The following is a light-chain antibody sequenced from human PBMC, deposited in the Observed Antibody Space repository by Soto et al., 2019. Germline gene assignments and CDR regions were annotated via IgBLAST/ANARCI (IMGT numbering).Light chain of an antibody. V-gene: IGLV1-51*02. J-gene: IGLJ1*01. CDR1: RSNIGNNY. Sequence: SVLTQPPSVSAAPGQKVTISCSGSRSNIGNNYVSWYQQLPRTAPRLLIYENNKRPSGIPDRFSASKSGTSATLGITGLQTGDEADYYCGTWDSSLSAFYVFGTGTKLTVL. CDR3: GTWDSSLSAFYV. CDR2: ENN.